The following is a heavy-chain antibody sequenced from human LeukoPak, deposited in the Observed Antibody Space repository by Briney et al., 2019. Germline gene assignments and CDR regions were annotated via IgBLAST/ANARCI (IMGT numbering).Heavy chain of an antibody. Sequence: GGSLRLSCAASGFTFSSYWMSWVRQAPGKGLEWVANIKQDGSEKYYVDSVEGRFTISRDNAKNSLYLQMNSLRADDTAVYYCARDFTPEWFDIHWGQGTLVTVS. J-gene: IGHJ4*02. CDR3: ARDFTPEWFDIH. CDR2: IKQDGSEK. D-gene: IGHD3-3*01. CDR1: GFTFSSYW. V-gene: IGHV3-7*01.